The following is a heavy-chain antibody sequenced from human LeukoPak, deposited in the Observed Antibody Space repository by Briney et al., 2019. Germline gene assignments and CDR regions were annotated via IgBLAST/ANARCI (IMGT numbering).Heavy chain of an antibody. J-gene: IGHJ3*02. Sequence: GGSLRLSCAASGFTFSSYWMTWVRQAPGKGLEWVSYISSSGSSIYYADSVKGRFIISRDNAKNSLYLQMNSLRAEDTAVYYCARDFHAFDIWGQGTMVTVSS. CDR3: ARDFHAFDI. V-gene: IGHV3-48*04. CDR1: GFTFSSYW. CDR2: ISSSGSSI.